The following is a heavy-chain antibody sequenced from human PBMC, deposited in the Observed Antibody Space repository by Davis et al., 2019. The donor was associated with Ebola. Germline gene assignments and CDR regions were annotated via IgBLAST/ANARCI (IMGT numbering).Heavy chain of an antibody. D-gene: IGHD5-12*01. Sequence: FQGRVTITADESTSTAYMELSSLRSEDTAVYYCARRRSSRTATITYFDYWGQGTLVTVSS. CDR3: ARRRSSRTATITYFDY. J-gene: IGHJ4*02. V-gene: IGHV1-69*01.